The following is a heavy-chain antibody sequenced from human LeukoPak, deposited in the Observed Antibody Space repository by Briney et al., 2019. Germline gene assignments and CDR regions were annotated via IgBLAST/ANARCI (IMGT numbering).Heavy chain of an antibody. CDR3: GKKTGYSSGWYLES. J-gene: IGHJ4*02. V-gene: IGHV3-23*01. Sequence: GGSLRLSCAASGYTFSSYAVSWVRQAPGKGLEWVAAISGSGSNTYYADYVKGRFTISRDNSKNTLYLQMNSLRAEDAAVYYCGKKTGYSSGWYLESWGQGTLVTVSS. CDR2: ISGSGSNT. CDR1: GYTFSSYA. D-gene: IGHD6-19*01.